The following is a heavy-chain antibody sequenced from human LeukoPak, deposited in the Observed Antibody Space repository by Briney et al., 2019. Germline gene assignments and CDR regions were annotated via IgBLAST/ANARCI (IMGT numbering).Heavy chain of an antibody. V-gene: IGHV4-59*11. Sequence: SETLSLTCTVSGGSISSHYWSWIRQPPGKGLEWIGYIYYSGSTNYNPSLKSRVTISVDTSKNQFSLKLTSVTAADTAVYYCARDSPWFGEPDVWGQGTTVTVSS. CDR3: ARDSPWFGEPDV. CDR2: IYYSGST. J-gene: IGHJ6*02. CDR1: GGSISSHY. D-gene: IGHD3-10*01.